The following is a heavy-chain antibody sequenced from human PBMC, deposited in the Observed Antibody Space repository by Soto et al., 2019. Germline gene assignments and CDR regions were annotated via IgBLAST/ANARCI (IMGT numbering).Heavy chain of an antibody. CDR1: GGSFSGYY. CDR2: INHSGST. CDR3: ARHDFGVVSCFDY. J-gene: IGHJ4*02. Sequence: PSETLSLTCAVYGGSFSGYYWSWIRQPPGKGLEWIGEINHSGSTNYNPSLKSRVTISVDTSKNQFSLKLSSVTAADTAVYYCARHDFGVVSCFDYRGQGTLVTVSS. D-gene: IGHD3-3*01. V-gene: IGHV4-34*01.